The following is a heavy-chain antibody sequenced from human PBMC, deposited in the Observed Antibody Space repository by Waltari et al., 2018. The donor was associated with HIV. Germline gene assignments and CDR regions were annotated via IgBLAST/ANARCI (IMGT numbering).Heavy chain of an antibody. D-gene: IGHD3-3*01. J-gene: IGHJ6*02. V-gene: IGHV4-34*02. Sequence: QVQLKQWGAGLLQSSETLSLTCAVYGESFSGSQWTWIRRSPGRGLEWIGDVTQSGAATYRPSLKSRLTVSADSPKRQFSQTLTSVTAADSGLYFCARGKERFLEWFWYYALDVWGQGTTVIVFS. CDR3: ARGKERFLEWFWYYALDV. CDR2: VTQSGAA. CDR1: GESFSGSQ.